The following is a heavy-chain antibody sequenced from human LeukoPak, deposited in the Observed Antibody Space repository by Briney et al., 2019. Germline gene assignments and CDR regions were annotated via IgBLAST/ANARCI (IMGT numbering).Heavy chain of an antibody. CDR1: GGSISSSSYD. Sequence: SETLSLTCTVSGGSISSSSYDWGWIRQPPGKGLEWIGSIYYSGSTYYNPSLKSRFTISVDTSKNQFSLKLSSVTAADTAVYYCARDRTGNYDFWSGQSSPFDYWGQGTLVTVSS. J-gene: IGHJ4*02. D-gene: IGHD3-3*01. CDR2: IYYSGST. CDR3: ARDRTGNYDFWSGQSSPFDY. V-gene: IGHV4-39*02.